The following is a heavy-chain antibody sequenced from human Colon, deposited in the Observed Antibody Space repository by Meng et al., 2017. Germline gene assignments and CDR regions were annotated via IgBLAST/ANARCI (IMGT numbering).Heavy chain of an antibody. V-gene: IGHV4-4*01. D-gene: IGHD7-27*01. Sequence: GSLPLACAVSGDSSGNSEWWRWLRQTPGKVLEWIGEISNSGKTVYSPSLKSRVTISLDKSSNHFSLTLSPVTAADTAIYFCARERMRELGLFDYWGQGALVTVSS. CDR3: ARERMRELGLFDY. CDR1: GDSSGNSEW. J-gene: IGHJ4*02. CDR2: ISNSGKT.